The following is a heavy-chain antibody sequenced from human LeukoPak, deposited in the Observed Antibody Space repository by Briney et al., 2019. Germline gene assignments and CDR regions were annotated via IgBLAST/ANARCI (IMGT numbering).Heavy chain of an antibody. J-gene: IGHJ6*02. CDR2: IKSKTDEWTT. D-gene: IGHD6-13*01. Sequence: GGALRLSCVASGFTLSNAWMSWVRQAPGKGLEWVGRIKSKTDEWTTDYAAPRKSKFTITKDYTKNTLYLQMNSLKTEDTAVYYCTTDSSSWPSYYYYGMDVWGQGTTVTVSS. V-gene: IGHV3-15*01. CDR3: TTDSSSWPSYYYYGMDV. CDR1: GFTLSNAW.